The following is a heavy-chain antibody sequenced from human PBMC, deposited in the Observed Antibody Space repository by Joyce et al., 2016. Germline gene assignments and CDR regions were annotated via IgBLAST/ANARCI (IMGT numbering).Heavy chain of an antibody. D-gene: IGHD4-17*01. V-gene: IGHV3-23*01. CDR1: RFAFSSYG. Sequence: EVQLLESGGGLVQPGGSLRLSCAASRFAFSSYGMSWVRQAPGKGLEWVSTNSSSGGSTYFAASVKGRFTLSRDNSENPLYLQVNSLRAGDTAVYYCAKDQDYGDYSVDYWGQGTLVTVSS. J-gene: IGHJ4*02. CDR3: AKDQDYGDYSVDY. CDR2: NSSSGGST.